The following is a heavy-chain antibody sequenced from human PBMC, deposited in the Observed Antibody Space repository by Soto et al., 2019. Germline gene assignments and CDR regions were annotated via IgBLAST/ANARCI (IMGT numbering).Heavy chain of an antibody. CDR2: ISSSSSTV. CDR3: ARVDSYWYFDL. CDR1: GFQFSSYS. Sequence: PGGSLRLSCAASGFQFSSYSMNWVRQAPGKGLEWVSYISSSSSTVYYADSVKGRFTMSRDNAKKSLYLQMNSLRAEDTAVYYCARVDSYWYFDLWGRGTQVTVSS. D-gene: IGHD2-2*03. V-gene: IGHV3-48*01. J-gene: IGHJ2*01.